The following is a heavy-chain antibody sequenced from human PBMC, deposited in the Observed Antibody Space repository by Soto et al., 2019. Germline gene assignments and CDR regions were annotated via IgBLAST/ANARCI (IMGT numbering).Heavy chain of an antibody. Sequence: PGGSLRLSCAASDFSFSDAWMNWVRQAPGKGLDWVGRIKSKIDGGTTDYAAPVKGRFTISRDDSKNTLYLQMNSLKTEDTAVYYCTAHNFLSGSGFDPWGQGTRVTVSS. CDR1: DFSFSDAW. J-gene: IGHJ5*02. CDR3: TAHNFLSGSGFDP. CDR2: IKSKIDGGTT. D-gene: IGHD3-3*01. V-gene: IGHV3-15*07.